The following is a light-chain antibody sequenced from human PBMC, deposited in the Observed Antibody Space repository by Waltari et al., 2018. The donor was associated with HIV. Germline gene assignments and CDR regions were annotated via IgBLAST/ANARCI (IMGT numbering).Light chain of an antibody. Sequence: QSVLTQPPSASGTPGQRVTISCSGSSSNIGSNYVYWYQQIPGTAPKLLMSWNNLRPSGVPDRFSGSKSGTSASLAISGLRSEDEADYYCAAWDASLSGWVFGGGTKLTVL. CDR2: WNN. CDR1: SSNIGSNY. CDR3: AAWDASLSGWV. V-gene: IGLV1-47*01. J-gene: IGLJ3*02.